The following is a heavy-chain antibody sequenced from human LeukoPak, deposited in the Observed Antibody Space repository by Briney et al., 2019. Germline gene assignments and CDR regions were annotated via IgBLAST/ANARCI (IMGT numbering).Heavy chain of an antibody. V-gene: IGHV4-34*01. CDR3: ARGPYYGSGPTNWFDP. CDR2: INHSGST. CDR1: GGSFSGYY. Sequence: SETLSLTCAVYGGSFSGYYWSWIRQPPGKGLEWIGEINHSGSTNYNPSLKSRVTISVDTSKNQFSLKLSSVTAADTAVYYCARGPYYGSGPTNWFDPWGQGTLVTVSS. J-gene: IGHJ5*02. D-gene: IGHD3-10*01.